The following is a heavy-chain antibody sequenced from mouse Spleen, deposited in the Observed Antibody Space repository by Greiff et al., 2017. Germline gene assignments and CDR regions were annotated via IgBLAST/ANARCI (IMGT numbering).Heavy chain of an antibody. CDR3: ASYDEFAY. J-gene: IGHJ3*01. CDR2: IDPSDSYT. Sequence: VQLQQPGAELVMPGASVKLSCKASGYTFTSYWMHWVKQRPGQGLEWIGEIDPSDSYTNYNQKFKGKATLTVDKSSSTAYMQLSSLTSEDSAVYYCASYDEFAYWGQGTLVTVSA. CDR1: GYTFTSYW. V-gene: IGHV1-69*01. D-gene: IGHD2-12*01.